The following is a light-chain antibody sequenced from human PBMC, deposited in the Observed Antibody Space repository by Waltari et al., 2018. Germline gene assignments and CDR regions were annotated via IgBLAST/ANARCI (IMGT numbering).Light chain of an antibody. CDR3: QQYSTVPVT. V-gene: IGKV4-1*01. Sequence: DIVMTQSPDSLAVSLGERATINCESSQRILSASTNKNYIAWYQQKPGQPPKLLIHWASTRQSGVPDRFSASGSGTDFTLTISSLQAEDVAVYYCQQYSTVPVTFGGGTKVEIK. CDR1: QRILSASTNKNY. J-gene: IGKJ4*01. CDR2: WAS.